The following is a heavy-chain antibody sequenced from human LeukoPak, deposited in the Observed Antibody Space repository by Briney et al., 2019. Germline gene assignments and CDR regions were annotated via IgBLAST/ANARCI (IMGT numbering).Heavy chain of an antibody. Sequence: PSETLSLTCTVSDGSISGYYWSWIRQPPGKGVEGLGYIYFSGSTNYNPSLKSRVTISVDTSKNQFSLKLSSVTAADTAVYYCAIRSGYSSSYWFDPWGQGTLVTVSS. CDR3: AIRSGYSSSYWFDP. CDR2: IYFSGST. J-gene: IGHJ5*02. D-gene: IGHD6-13*01. V-gene: IGHV4-59*13. CDR1: DGSISGYY.